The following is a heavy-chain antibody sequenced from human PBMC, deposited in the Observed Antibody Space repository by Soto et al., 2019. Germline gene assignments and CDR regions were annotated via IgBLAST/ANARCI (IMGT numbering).Heavy chain of an antibody. CDR1: GGSVSKSNYY. D-gene: IGHD2-8*01. J-gene: IGHJ4*02. Sequence: PSETLSLTCTVSGGSVSKSNYYWVWIRQSPGKGLEWIGSVYYRGRSYSKSSVKSRVTISVDTSKNQFSLNLNSVTASDTAVYYCVSQRTSVLTQAYFDYWGPGALVTVSS. V-gene: IGHV4-39*01. CDR3: VSQRTSVLTQAYFDY. CDR2: VYYRGRS.